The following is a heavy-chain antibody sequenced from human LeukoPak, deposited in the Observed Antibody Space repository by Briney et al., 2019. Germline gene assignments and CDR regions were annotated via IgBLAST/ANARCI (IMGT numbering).Heavy chain of an antibody. J-gene: IGHJ5*02. Sequence: SETLSLTCTVSGASISSSVFYWGWIRQAPGKGLEWIGSFHYSGSTSYNPSLKSRVNISLDASKNQFSLYLTSVTAADTASYYCARDRFPSSSGWSCFDPWGQGTLVTVSS. CDR2: FHYSGST. CDR3: ARDRFPSSSGWSCFDP. CDR1: GASISSSVFY. V-gene: IGHV4-39*07. D-gene: IGHD6-19*01.